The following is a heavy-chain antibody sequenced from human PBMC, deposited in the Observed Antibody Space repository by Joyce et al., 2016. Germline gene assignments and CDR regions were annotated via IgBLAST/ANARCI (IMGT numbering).Heavy chain of an antibody. CDR1: GGTFSSYA. D-gene: IGHD2-15*01. V-gene: IGHV1-69*12. CDR3: ARGGSCSGGTCYSSAYYYYGMDV. Sequence: QVQLVQSGAEVKKPGSSVKVSCKASGGTFSSYAISWVRQAPGQGLEWRGGIIPIFGTANYAQKFQGRVTITADESTSTAYMELSSLRSEDTAVYYCARGGSCSGGTCYSSAYYYYGMDVWGQGTTVTVSS. J-gene: IGHJ6*02. CDR2: IIPIFGTA.